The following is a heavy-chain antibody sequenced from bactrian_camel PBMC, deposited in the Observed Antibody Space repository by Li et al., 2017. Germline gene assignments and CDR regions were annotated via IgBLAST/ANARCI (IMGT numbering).Heavy chain of an antibody. J-gene: IGHJ4*01. V-gene: IGHV3S28*01. CDR1: RDTLSSYC. CDR2: FYIASAST. D-gene: IGHD2*01. CDR3: AADSTRGSYCYSLINFDY. Sequence: QLVESGGGSVQAGGSLNVSCEASRDTLSSYCMGWFRQAPEKRREGVAAFYIASASTHIADSVKGRFTISLDNTKSTLYLQMDNLTPEDTARYYCAADSTRGSYCYSLINFDYWGQGTQVTVS.